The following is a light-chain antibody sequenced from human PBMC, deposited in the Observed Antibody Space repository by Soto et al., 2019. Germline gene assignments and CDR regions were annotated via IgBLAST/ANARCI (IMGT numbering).Light chain of an antibody. J-gene: IGKJ4*01. CDR3: QQYNTFLT. V-gene: IGKV1-5*03. Sequence: DIQMTQSPSTLSASVGDRVSINCRASQSISAWLAWYQQKPGKAPRLLIYKASTLEIGVPSRFSGSGSGTEFTLTISSLQPDDVATYYCQQYNTFLTFGGGTKVDIK. CDR1: QSISAW. CDR2: KAS.